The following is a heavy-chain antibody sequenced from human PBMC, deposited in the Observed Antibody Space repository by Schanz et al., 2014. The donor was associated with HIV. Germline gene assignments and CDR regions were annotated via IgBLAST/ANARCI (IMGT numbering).Heavy chain of an antibody. CDR3: ARVLHLVLGNYGMDV. D-gene: IGHD6-13*01. Sequence: QVQLVQSGAEVKKPGSSVKVSCKASGGTFSSYAISWVLQAPGQGLEWMGGIIPSFDTTNYAQTFQGRVTITADKSTSTAYMELSSLRSEDTAVYYCARVLHLVLGNYGMDVWGQGTTVTVSS. J-gene: IGHJ6*02. CDR1: GGTFSSYA. V-gene: IGHV1-69*06. CDR2: IIPSFDTT.